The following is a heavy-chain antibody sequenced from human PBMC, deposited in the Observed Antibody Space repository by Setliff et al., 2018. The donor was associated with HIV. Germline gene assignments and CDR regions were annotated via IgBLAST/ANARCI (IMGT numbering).Heavy chain of an antibody. CDR1: GYTFTSYG. CDR3: ASHSHYYYYGMDV. CDR2: ISAYNGNT. D-gene: IGHD6-13*01. Sequence: GASVKVSCKASGYTFTSYGISWVRQAPGQGLEWMGWISAYNGNTNYAQKLQGRVTMTTDTSTSTAYMELRSLKSDDTAVYYCASHSHYYYYGMDVWGQGTTVTVSS. J-gene: IGHJ6*02. V-gene: IGHV1-18*01.